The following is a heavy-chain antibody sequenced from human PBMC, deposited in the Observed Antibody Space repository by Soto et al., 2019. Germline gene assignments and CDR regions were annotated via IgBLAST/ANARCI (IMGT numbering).Heavy chain of an antibody. D-gene: IGHD3-10*01. Sequence: EVQLLESGGGLVQPGGSLRLSCAASGFTFSSYAMSWVRQAPGKGLEWVSAISGSGGSTYYADSVKGRFTISRDNSKNTLYLQMNTLRAEDTAVYYCAKASGWFGEFDYWGQGTLVTVSS. CDR3: AKASGWFGEFDY. J-gene: IGHJ4*02. CDR1: GFTFSSYA. CDR2: ISGSGGST. V-gene: IGHV3-23*01.